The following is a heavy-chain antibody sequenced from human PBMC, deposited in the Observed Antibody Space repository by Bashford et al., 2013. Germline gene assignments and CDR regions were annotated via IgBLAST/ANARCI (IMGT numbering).Heavy chain of an antibody. Sequence: LSCAASGFTFSSYAMSWVRQAPXKGLEWIGYMYYSGSTNYSPSLKSRVTISVDTSKNQFSLKLSSVTAADTAVYYCARARTVTGGVVDYWGQGTLVTVSS. D-gene: IGHD4-17*01. CDR1: GFTFSSYA. V-gene: IGHV4-59*12. J-gene: IGHJ4*02. CDR3: ARARTVTGGVVDY. CDR2: MYYSGST.